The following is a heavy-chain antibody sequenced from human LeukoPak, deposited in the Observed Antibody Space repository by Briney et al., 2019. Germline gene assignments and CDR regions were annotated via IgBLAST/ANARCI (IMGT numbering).Heavy chain of an antibody. CDR1: GFTFSSYA. D-gene: IGHD3-10*01. CDR2: ISYDGSNK. J-gene: IGHJ4*02. Sequence: GRSLGLSCAASGFTFSSYAMHWVRQAPGKGLEWVAVISYDGSNKYYADSVKGRFTISRDNSKNTLYLQMNSLRAEDTAVYYCARDKYVTMVRGYWVYWGQGTLVTVSS. CDR3: ARDKYVTMVRGYWVY. V-gene: IGHV3-30*04.